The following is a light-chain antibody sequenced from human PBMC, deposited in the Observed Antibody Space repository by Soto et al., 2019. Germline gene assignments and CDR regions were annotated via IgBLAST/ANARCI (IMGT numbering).Light chain of an antibody. Sequence: EIVLTQSPGTLSLSPGERPTLSCRASQSVSSSYLAWYQQKPGQAPRLLIYGVSSRATGIPDRFSGRGSGTDFTLTISRLEPEDFAVYYCQQYGNSPQTFGQGTKVEIK. CDR1: QSVSSSY. CDR2: GVS. CDR3: QQYGNSPQT. V-gene: IGKV3-20*01. J-gene: IGKJ1*01.